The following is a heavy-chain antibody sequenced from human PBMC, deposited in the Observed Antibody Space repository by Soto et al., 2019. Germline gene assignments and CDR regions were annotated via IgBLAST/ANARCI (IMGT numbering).Heavy chain of an antibody. V-gene: IGHV4-59*01. Sequence: SETLSLSCTVSGGSISSYYWSWIRQPQGKGLEWIGYIYYSGSTNYNPSHKSRVTISVDTSKNQFSLKLSSVTAADTAVYYCASISSWQTYYFDYWGQGTLVTVPS. J-gene: IGHJ4*02. CDR1: GGSISSYY. D-gene: IGHD6-13*01. CDR2: IYYSGST. CDR3: ASISSWQTYYFDY.